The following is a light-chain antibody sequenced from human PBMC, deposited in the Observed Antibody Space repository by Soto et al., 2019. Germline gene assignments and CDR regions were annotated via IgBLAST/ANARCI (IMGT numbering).Light chain of an antibody. V-gene: IGLV1-40*01. CDR1: SSNIGAGYD. J-gene: IGLJ1*01. Sequence: QSVLTQPPSVSGAPGQRVTISCTGSSSNIGAGYDVHWYQQLPGTAPKLLIYGNTNRPSGVPDRFSGSKSGTSASLAITGLQDEDEADYYCQSYDSSVSAHVFGTGTKVTVL. CDR3: QSYDSSVSAHV. CDR2: GNT.